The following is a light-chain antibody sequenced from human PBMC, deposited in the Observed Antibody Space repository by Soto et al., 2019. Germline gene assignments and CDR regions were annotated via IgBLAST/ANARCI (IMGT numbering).Light chain of an antibody. J-gene: IGKJ1*01. V-gene: IGKV3-11*01. Sequence: EIVLTQSPATLSLSPGERATLSCGASQNVRSYLAWYQQKPGQAPRLLIYDASNRATGIPARFSGSGSGTEFTLAISSLQSEDFALYYCQQYDSWPRTFGQGTKVDIK. CDR2: DAS. CDR1: QNVRSY. CDR3: QQYDSWPRT.